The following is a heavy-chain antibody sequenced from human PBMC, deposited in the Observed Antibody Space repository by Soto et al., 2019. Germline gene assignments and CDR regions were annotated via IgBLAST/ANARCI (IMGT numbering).Heavy chain of an antibody. Sequence: SETLSLTCTVSGGSISSGGYYWSWIRQHPGKGLEWIGYIYYSGSTYYNPSLKSRVTISVDTSKNQFSLKLSSVTAADTAGYYCARVPSLGQYCSGGSCDGNWFDPWGQGTLVTVSS. J-gene: IGHJ5*02. V-gene: IGHV4-31*03. CDR2: IYYSGST. CDR1: GGSISSGGYY. CDR3: ARVPSLGQYCSGGSCDGNWFDP. D-gene: IGHD2-15*01.